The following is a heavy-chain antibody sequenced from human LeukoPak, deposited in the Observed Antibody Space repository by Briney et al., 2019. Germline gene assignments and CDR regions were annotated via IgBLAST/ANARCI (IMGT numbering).Heavy chain of an antibody. Sequence: GGSLRLSCAASGFTFSSYGMHWVRQAPGKGLEWVALIRYDGSNMYYADSVKGRFTISRDNSKNTLYLQMNSLRAEDTAIYYCAEGGDGYTFDYWGQGILVTVSS. CDR1: GFTFSSYG. CDR3: AEGGDGYTFDY. J-gene: IGHJ4*02. CDR2: IRYDGSNM. D-gene: IGHD5-18*01. V-gene: IGHV3-30*02.